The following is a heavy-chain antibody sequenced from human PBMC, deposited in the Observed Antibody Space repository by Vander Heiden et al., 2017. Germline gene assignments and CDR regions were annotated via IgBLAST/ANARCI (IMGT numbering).Heavy chain of an antibody. D-gene: IGHD3-10*01. CDR2: ISWNGGSI. CDR1: GFTFDDYA. CDR3: AKAGGHASGTYYAS. J-gene: IGHJ5*02. Sequence: EVQLVESGGGPVQPGRSLRLSCAASGFTFDDYAMHWVRQAPGKGLEWVSSISWNGGSIGYADSVKGRFTISRDNARNSLYVQMNSLRVEDTAFYYCAKAGGHASGTYYASWGQGTLVSVSS. V-gene: IGHV3-9*01.